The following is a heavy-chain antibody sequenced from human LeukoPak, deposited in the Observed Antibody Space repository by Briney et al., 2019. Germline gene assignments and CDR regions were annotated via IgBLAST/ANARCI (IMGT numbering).Heavy chain of an antibody. CDR3: ARKAQYNGHYPLDY. V-gene: IGHV3-23*01. Sequence: GGSLRLSCAASGFTFTSYSMSWVRQAPGKGLEWVSGTSDRGDYTYYADSVKGRFTISRDSSKNTLFLQMNSPRAEDTALYLCARKAQYNGHYPLDYWGQGTLVTVSS. CDR1: GFTFTSYS. CDR2: TSDRGDYT. J-gene: IGHJ4*02. D-gene: IGHD1-7*01.